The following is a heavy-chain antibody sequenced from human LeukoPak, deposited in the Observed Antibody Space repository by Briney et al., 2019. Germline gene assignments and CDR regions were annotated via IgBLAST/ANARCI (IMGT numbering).Heavy chain of an antibody. V-gene: IGHV3-33*01. CDR1: GFTFSSYG. J-gene: IGHJ6*02. CDR2: IWYDGSNK. Sequence: GGSLRLSCAASGFTFSSYGMHWVRQAPGKGLEWVAVIWYDGSNKYYADSVKGRFTISRDNSKNTLYLQMNSLRAEDTAVYYCASDGYCSGGSCYQQFYYGMDVWGQGTTVTVSS. D-gene: IGHD2-15*01. CDR3: ASDGYCSGGSCYQQFYYGMDV.